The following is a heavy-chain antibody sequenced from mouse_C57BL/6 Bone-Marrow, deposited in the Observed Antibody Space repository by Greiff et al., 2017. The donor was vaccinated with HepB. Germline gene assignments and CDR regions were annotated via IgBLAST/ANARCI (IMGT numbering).Heavy chain of an antibody. CDR3: TSYSNYPYFDY. CDR2: IDPENGDT. V-gene: IGHV14-4*01. Sequence: VQLQQSGAELVRPGASVKLSCTASGFNIKDDYMHWVKQRPEQGLEWIGWIDPENGDTEYASKFQGKATITADTSSNTAYLQLSSLTSEDTAVYYCTSYSNYPYFDYWGQGTTLTVSS. CDR1: GFNIKDDY. D-gene: IGHD2-5*01. J-gene: IGHJ2*01.